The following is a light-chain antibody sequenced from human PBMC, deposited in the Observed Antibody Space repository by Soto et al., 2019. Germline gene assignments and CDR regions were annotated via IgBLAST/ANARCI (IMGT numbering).Light chain of an antibody. CDR3: QTWGTGMGL. J-gene: IGLJ3*02. CDR2: VNSDGGH. V-gene: IGLV4-69*02. CDR1: SGHSSYV. Sequence: QSVLTQSPSASASLGASVNLTCTLRSGHSSYVIAWHQQQPEKGPRYLMNVNSDGGHSKGDGIPDRFSGSSSGAERYLTISSLQSEDEADYYCQTWGTGMGLFGGGPKLTVL.